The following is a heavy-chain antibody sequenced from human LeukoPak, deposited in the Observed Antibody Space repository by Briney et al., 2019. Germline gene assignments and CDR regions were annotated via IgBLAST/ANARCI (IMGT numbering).Heavy chain of an antibody. CDR2: ISSSSSYI. D-gene: IGHD3-16*02. CDR3: AKIKLSWDFDY. CDR1: GFTFSSYS. J-gene: IGHJ4*02. Sequence: GGSLRLSCAASGFTFSSYSMNWVRQAPGKGLEWVSSISSSSSYIYYADSVKGRFTISRDNSKNTLYLQMNSLRAEDTAVYYCAKIKLSWDFDYWGQGTLVTVSS. V-gene: IGHV3-21*04.